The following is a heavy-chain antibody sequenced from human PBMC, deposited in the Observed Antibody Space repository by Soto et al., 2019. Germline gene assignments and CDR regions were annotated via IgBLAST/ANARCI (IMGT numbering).Heavy chain of an antibody. D-gene: IGHD3-10*01. CDR2: FRSSGDDGTT. CDR1: GFTFSSYS. CDR3: AKKVNSGSGSQYFDY. J-gene: IGHJ4*02. V-gene: IGHV3-23*01. Sequence: GGSLRLSCAASGFTFSSYSMSWVRQAPGKGLEWVSGFRSSGDDGTTYYADSVKGRFTISRDNSKNTLFLQMNSLRAEDTAIYYCAKKVNSGSGSQYFDYRGQGPLVTVSS.